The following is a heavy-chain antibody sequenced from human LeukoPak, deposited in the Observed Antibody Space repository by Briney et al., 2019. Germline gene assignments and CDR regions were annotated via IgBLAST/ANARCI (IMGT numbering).Heavy chain of an antibody. V-gene: IGHV4-59*01. CDR2: IYYSGST. CDR1: GGSISSYY. Sequence: SETLSLTCTVSGGSISSYYWSWIRQPPGKGLEWIGYIYYSGSTNYNPSLKSRVTISVDTSKNQFSLKLSSVTAADTAVYYCARDKQQLVPPYYYYYMDVWGKGTTVTVSS. J-gene: IGHJ6*03. CDR3: ARDKQQLVPPYYYYYMDV. D-gene: IGHD6-13*01.